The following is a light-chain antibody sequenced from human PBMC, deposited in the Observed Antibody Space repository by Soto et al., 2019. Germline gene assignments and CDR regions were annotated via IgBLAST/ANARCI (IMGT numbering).Light chain of an antibody. Sequence: QSVMTQPPSASGTPGQRVTISCSGSSSNIGGNTVNWYQQLPGTAPKLLIYNNNQRPSGVPDRVSGSKSGTSASLAISGLQSGDEADYYCAAWDDSLNGHWVFGGGTKLTVL. CDR3: AAWDDSLNGHWV. CDR2: NNN. J-gene: IGLJ3*02. V-gene: IGLV1-44*01. CDR1: SSNIGGNT.